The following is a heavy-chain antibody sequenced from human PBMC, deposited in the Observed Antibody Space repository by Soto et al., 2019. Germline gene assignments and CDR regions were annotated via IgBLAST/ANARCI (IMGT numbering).Heavy chain of an antibody. CDR1: GGSFSGYY. D-gene: IGHD2-2*01. CDR2: IYHSGST. J-gene: IGHJ6*03. V-gene: IGHV4-34*01. CDR3: ARGYCSSTSCYAGGYYYMDV. Sequence: SETLSLTCAVYGGSFSGYYWSWVRQPPGKGLEWIGEIYHSGSTNYNPSLKSRVTISVDKSKNQFSLKLSSVTAADTAVYYCARGYCSSTSCYAGGYYYMDVWGKGTTVTVSS.